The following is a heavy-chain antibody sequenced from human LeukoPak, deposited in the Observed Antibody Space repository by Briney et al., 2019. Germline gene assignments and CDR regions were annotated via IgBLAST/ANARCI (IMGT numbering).Heavy chain of an antibody. CDR1: GFTFSSYA. Sequence: QPGGSLRLSCAASGFTFSSYAMSWVRQAPGKGLEWVGRTKNKAESYTTEYAASVKGRFTISRDDSKNSLYLQMNSLNTEVTAVYYCVVMLREVGYWGQGTLVTVSS. CDR3: VVMLREVGY. J-gene: IGHJ4*02. CDR2: TKNKAESYTT. V-gene: IGHV3-72*01. D-gene: IGHD3-10*01.